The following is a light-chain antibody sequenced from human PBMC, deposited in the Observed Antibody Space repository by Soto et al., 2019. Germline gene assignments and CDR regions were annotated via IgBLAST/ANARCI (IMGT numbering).Light chain of an antibody. CDR3: QQYNSWPLT. Sequence: EIVMTQSPATLSVSPGERVTLSCRASQSVSGALAWYQQKPGQAPRLLIYHASTRATGIPAKFSGSGSGTEFTLTISSLQSEDFAIYSCQQYNSWPLTFGGGTKVEIK. J-gene: IGKJ4*01. CDR2: HAS. V-gene: IGKV3-15*01. CDR1: QSVSGA.